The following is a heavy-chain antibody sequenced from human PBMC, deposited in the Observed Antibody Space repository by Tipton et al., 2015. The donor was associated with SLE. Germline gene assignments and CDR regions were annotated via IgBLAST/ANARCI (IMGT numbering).Heavy chain of an antibody. CDR1: GVTFSIYR. CDR2: IIPILGTT. V-gene: IGHV1-69*06. J-gene: IGHJ6*02. CDR3: ARDQSTIFGGMDI. D-gene: IGHD3-3*01. Sequence: QLVQSGPEVKKPGSSVKVSCKASGVTFSIYRLTWVRQAPGQGLEWMGEIIPILGTTDYARKFQGRVTITADKSTSTAYMELRSLRSDDTAVYYCARDQSTIFGGMDIWGQGTTVTVSS.